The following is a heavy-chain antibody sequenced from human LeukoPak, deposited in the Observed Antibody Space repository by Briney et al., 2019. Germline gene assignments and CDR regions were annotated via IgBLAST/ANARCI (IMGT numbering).Heavy chain of an antibody. V-gene: IGHV3-23*01. CDR1: GFTFSNAW. Sequence: GGSLRLSCAASGFTFSNAWMNWVRQAPGKGLEWVSTIGGSDGSTYYADSVKGRFTISRDNYKNTLSLQMSSLRTEDTAIYYCVKDRYVARGDYLDFWGQGTLVTVSS. CDR2: IGGSDGST. D-gene: IGHD3-10*01. J-gene: IGHJ4*02. CDR3: VKDRYVARGDYLDF.